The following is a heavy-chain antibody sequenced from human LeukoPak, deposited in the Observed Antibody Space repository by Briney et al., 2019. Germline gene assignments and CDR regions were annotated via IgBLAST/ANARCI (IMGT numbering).Heavy chain of an antibody. Sequence: PSETLSLTCTVSGGSISSYYWSWIRQPPGKGLEWIGFIFHTGTTNYNPSLKSRVTISVDTSKKQFSLKLTSVTVADTAVYYCARETSQKGAHYMDVWGKGTTVTISS. CDR1: GGSISSYY. CDR3: ARETSQKGAHYMDV. V-gene: IGHV4-59*01. D-gene: IGHD3-16*01. CDR2: IFHTGTT. J-gene: IGHJ6*03.